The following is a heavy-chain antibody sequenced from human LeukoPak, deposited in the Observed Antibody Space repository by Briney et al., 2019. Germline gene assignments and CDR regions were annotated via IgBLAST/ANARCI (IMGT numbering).Heavy chain of an antibody. CDR1: GFTFTTSA. CDR2: IVVGSGNT. CDR3: AKGIRYGGRSYYFDY. D-gene: IGHD4-23*01. Sequence: TSVKVSCKASGFTFTTSAMQWVRQAHGQRLEWIGWIVVGSGNTNYAQKFQERVTITRDMSTSTAYMEVSSLRSEDTAVYYCAKGIRYGGRSYYFDYWGQGTLVTVSS. J-gene: IGHJ4*02. V-gene: IGHV1-58*02.